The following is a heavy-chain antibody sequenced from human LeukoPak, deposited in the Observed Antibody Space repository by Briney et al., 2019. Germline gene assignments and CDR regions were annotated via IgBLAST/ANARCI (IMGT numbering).Heavy chain of an antibody. CDR1: GFTFSSYS. CDR3: ARLPNSGYDEGIDY. Sequence: PGGSLRLSCAASGFTFSSYSMNWVRQAPGKGLEWVSSISSSSSYIYYADSVKGRFTISRDNAKNSLYLQMNSLRAEDTAVYYCARLPNSGYDEGIDYWGQGTLVTVSS. D-gene: IGHD5-12*01. V-gene: IGHV3-21*01. CDR2: ISSSSSYI. J-gene: IGHJ4*02.